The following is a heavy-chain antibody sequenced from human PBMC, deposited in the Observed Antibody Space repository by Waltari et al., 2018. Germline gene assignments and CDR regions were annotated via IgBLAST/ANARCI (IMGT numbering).Heavy chain of an antibody. Sequence: QVQLQESDPGLVRPSETLSSPCFVSGGPLSRSYPTWIRQPPGKGLKWIGYISYSGNTNYNPSLKSRVTISVDTSKNQFSLSLSAVTAADTAVYYCARAGGFGSGSTTWGQGTLVTVSS. D-gene: IGHD3-10*01. V-gene: IGHV4-59*01. CDR2: ISYSGNT. J-gene: IGHJ5*02. CDR3: ARAGGFGSGSTT. CDR1: GGPLSRSY.